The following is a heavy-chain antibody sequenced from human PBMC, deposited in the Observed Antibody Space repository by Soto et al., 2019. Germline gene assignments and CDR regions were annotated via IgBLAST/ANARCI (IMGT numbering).Heavy chain of an antibody. V-gene: IGHV3-23*01. CDR1: GFTFSSYA. CDR3: AKVPLSLRFYDY. Sequence: AGGSLRLSCAASGFTFSSYAMSWVRQAPGKGLEWVSGITGSAGNTYYADSVKGRFTISRDNSKNTLYLQTNSLRADDTAIYYCAKVPLSLRFYDYWGQGTLVTVSS. J-gene: IGHJ4*02. D-gene: IGHD4-17*01. CDR2: ITGSAGNT.